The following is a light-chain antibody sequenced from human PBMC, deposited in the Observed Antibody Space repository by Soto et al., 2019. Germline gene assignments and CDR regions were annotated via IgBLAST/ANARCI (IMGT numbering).Light chain of an antibody. V-gene: IGLV1-44*01. CDR1: ISNIGKDT. Sequence: QSVLTQPPSVSGTPGLRVNISCSGGISNIGKDTVNWYQQLPGTAPKLLMFNDDKRPSGVPDRFSGSWSGTSASLAISGLQYDDEAVYFCSTWDDSLNTWVFGGGTKLTVL. CDR3: STWDDSLNTWV. J-gene: IGLJ3*02. CDR2: NDD.